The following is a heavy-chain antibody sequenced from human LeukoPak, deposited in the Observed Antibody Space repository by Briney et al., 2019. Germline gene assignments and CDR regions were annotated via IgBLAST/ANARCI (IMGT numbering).Heavy chain of an antibody. V-gene: IGHV3-7*01. CDR3: ARVAGGYHPMYYFDY. CDR1: GFTFSSYW. Sequence: GGSLRLSCAVSGFTFSSYWMSWVRQAPGKGLEWVANIKEDGSEKYYVDSVKGRFTISRDNAKNSLYLQMNSLRAEDTAVYYCARVAGGYHPMYYFDYWGQGTLVTVSS. J-gene: IGHJ4*02. CDR2: IKEDGSEK. D-gene: IGHD3-22*01.